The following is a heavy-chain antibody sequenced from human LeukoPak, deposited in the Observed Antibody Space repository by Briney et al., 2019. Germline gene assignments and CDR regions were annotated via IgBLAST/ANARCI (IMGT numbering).Heavy chain of an antibody. Sequence: GGSLRLSCAASGFAFSSYAMSWVRQAPGKGLEWISAIDSSGDNTYYADPVKGRFTISRDNSKNTLYLQMNSLRAEDTAIYYCVREQWLIGYHFDSWGQGTLVTVSS. V-gene: IGHV3-23*01. CDR2: IDSSGDNT. CDR3: VREQWLIGYHFDS. J-gene: IGHJ4*02. D-gene: IGHD6-19*01. CDR1: GFAFSSYA.